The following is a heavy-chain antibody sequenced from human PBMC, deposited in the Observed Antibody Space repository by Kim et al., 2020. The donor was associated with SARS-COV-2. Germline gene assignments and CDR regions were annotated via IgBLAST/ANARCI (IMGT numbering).Heavy chain of an antibody. V-gene: IGHV1-2*02. D-gene: IGHD3-3*01. CDR3: SRGGFLEFLLYGWFDP. CDR2: INPNSGGT. J-gene: IGHJ5*02. Sequence: ASVKVSCKASGYTFTGYYMHWVRQAPGQGLEWMGWINPNSGGTNYAQKFQGRVTMTRDTSISTAYMELSRLRSDDTAVYYCSRGGFLEFLLYGWFDPWGQGTLVTVSS. CDR1: GYTFTGYY.